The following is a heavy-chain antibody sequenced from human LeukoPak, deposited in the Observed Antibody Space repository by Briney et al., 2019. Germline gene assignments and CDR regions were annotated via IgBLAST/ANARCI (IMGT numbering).Heavy chain of an antibody. CDR2: IYHSGST. D-gene: IGHD4-23*01. V-gene: IGHV4-38-2*02. CDR3: ARDLHGGNSWDYYYYYMDV. CDR1: GYSISSGYY. J-gene: IGHJ6*03. Sequence: SETLSLTCAVSGYSISSGYYWGWIRQPPGKGLEWIGSIYHSGSTYYKPSLKSRVTISVDTSKNQFSLKLSSVTAADTAVYYCARDLHGGNSWDYYYYYMDVWGKGTTVTVSS.